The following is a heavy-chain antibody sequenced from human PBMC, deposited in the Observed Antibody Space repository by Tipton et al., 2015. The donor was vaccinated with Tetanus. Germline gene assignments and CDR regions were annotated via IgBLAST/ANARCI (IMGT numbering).Heavy chain of an antibody. CDR3: AKSGCSGGSCYPRNWFDP. CDR1: GFTFSSYA. J-gene: IGHJ5*02. V-gene: IGHV3-23*01. D-gene: IGHD2-15*01. Sequence: SLRLSCAASGFTFSSYAMSWVRQAPGKGLEWVSAISGSGGSTYYADSVKGRFTISRDNSKNTLYLQMNSLRAEDTAVYYCAKSGCSGGSCYPRNWFDPWGQGTLVTVSS. CDR2: ISGSGGST.